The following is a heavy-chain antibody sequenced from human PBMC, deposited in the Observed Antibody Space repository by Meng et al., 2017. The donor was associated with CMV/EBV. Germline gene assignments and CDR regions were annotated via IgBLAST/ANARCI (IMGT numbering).Heavy chain of an antibody. CDR3: ARDRDIVVVPGDPWFDP. CDR1: GGSISSSSYY. J-gene: IGHJ5*02. D-gene: IGHD2-2*01. CDR2: IYYSGST. V-gene: IGHV4-39*07. Sequence: QRRLQESGPGLVRPSATLSLTCTVSGGSISSSSYYWGWIRQPPGKGLEWIGSIYYSGSTYYNPSLKSRVTISVDTSKNQFSLKLSSVTAADTAVYYCARDRDIVVVPGDPWFDPWGQGTLVTVSS.